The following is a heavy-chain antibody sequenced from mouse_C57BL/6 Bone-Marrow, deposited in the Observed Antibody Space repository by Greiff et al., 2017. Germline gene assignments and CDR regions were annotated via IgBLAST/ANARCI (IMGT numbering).Heavy chain of an antibody. D-gene: IGHD2-1*01. CDR2: ISYDGSN. CDR1: GYSITSGYY. Sequence: VQLKESGPGLVKPSQSLSLTCSVTGYSITSGYYWNWIRQFPGNKLEWMGYISYDGSNNYNPSLKNRISITRDTSKNQFFLKLNSLTTEDTATYYGAIYCDNPLDNWAQGTTLTVST. CDR3: AIYCDNPLDN. J-gene: IGHJ2*01. V-gene: IGHV3-6*01.